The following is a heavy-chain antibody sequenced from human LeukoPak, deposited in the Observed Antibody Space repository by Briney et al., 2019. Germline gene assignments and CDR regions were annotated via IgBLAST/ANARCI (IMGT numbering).Heavy chain of an antibody. V-gene: IGHV3-33*01. D-gene: IGHD3-9*01. Sequence: GMSLILSCAASGFTFTTYGFHWVRQAPGKGLEWVAVIWSDGSKTYYADSVKGRFTISRDDSKNTLNLQMNSLRAEDTAVYYCVRDGNILTGSKYNFDDWGQGTLVTVSS. CDR2: IWSDGSKT. CDR3: VRDGNILTGSKYNFDD. CDR1: GFTFTTYG. J-gene: IGHJ4*02.